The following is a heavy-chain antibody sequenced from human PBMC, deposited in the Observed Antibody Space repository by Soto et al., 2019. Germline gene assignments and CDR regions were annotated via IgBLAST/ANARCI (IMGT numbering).Heavy chain of an antibody. J-gene: IGHJ5*01. CDR3: VRAGGRDGSSWDKGASHS. V-gene: IGHV1-2*02. D-gene: IGHD6-13*01. Sequence: HVQLVQSGAAVERSGAAVKVYCKTSGYYFTAYYLHWLRQAPGQGLERLGWINPDTVGTYFARRFQGGVPMTSGTSLTTAEMERNSQKSDDTAIAYGVRAGGRDGSSWDKGASHSGGQGPPVTVSS. CDR2: INPDTVGT. CDR1: GYYFTAYY.